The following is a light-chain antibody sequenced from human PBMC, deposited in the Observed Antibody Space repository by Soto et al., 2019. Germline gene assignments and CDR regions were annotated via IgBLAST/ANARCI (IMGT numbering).Light chain of an antibody. CDR2: AAS. Sequence: IQLTQSRSSLSTSVRDGVTMTCRASQGISSYLAWYQQKPGKAPKLLIYAASTLQSGVPSRFSGSGSGTEFTLTISSLQPEDFGTYYCQQFKSYPITSGQGTRLEI. CDR1: QGISSY. J-gene: IGKJ5*01. CDR3: QQFKSYPIT. V-gene: IGKV1-9*01.